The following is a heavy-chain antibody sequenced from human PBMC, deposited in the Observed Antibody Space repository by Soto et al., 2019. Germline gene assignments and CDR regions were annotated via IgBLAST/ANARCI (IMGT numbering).Heavy chain of an antibody. CDR1: GFTFSGYS. V-gene: IGHV3-21*01. J-gene: IGHJ6*02. CDR2: ISSSSSYI. D-gene: IGHD1-26*01. CDR3: PRDGRALGYYYGTDV. Sequence: PGGALRISCAASGFTFSGYSMNWVRQAPGEVLEWVSSISSSSSYIYYAGSVKGRFTSSRDNAKNSLYLQMNSRRAADTAVYYCPRDGRALGYYYGTDVWGQGTTVTVSS.